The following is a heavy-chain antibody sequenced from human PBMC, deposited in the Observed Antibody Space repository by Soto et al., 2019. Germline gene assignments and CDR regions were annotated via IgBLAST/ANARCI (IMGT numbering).Heavy chain of an antibody. CDR2: IYYSGST. V-gene: IGHV4-39*01. D-gene: IGHD3-10*01. J-gene: IGHJ4*02. CDR1: GGSISSSSYY. Sequence: QLQLQESGPGLVKPSETLSLTCTVSGGSISSSSYYWGWIRQPPGKGLEWIGSIYYSGSTYYNPSLKSRVTIPVDTSKNQFSLKLSSVTAADTAVYYCARPGEFGYFDYWGQGTLVTVSS. CDR3: ARPGEFGYFDY.